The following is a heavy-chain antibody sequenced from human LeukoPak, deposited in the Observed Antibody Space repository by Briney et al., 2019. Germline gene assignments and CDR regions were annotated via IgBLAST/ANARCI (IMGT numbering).Heavy chain of an antibody. CDR3: ARATPYDSSGYYLPDY. CDR1: GGTFSSYA. CDR2: IIPIFGTA. Sequence: SVKVSCKASGGTFSSYAISWVRQAPGQGLEWMGGIIPIFGTANYAQKFQGRVTITADESTSTAYMELSSLRSEDTAVYYCARATPYDSSGYYLPDYWGQGTLVTVSS. J-gene: IGHJ4*02. D-gene: IGHD3-22*01. V-gene: IGHV1-69*01.